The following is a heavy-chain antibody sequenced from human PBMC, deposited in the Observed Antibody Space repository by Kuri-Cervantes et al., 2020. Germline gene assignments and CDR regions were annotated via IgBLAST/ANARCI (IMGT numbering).Heavy chain of an antibody. CDR1: GSTFSDYY. CDR3: ARRTAMVNGFDY. Sequence: GESLKISCAASGSTFSDYYMSWIRQAPGKGLEWVSYISSSGSTIYYADSVKGRFTISRDNAKNSLYLQMNSLRAEDTAVYYCARRTAMVNGFDYWGQGTLVTVSS. J-gene: IGHJ4*02. CDR2: ISSSGSTI. D-gene: IGHD5-18*01. V-gene: IGHV3-11*04.